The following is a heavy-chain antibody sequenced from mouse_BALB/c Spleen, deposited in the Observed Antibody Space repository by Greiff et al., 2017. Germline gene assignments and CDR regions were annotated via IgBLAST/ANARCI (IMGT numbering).Heavy chain of an antibody. D-gene: IGHD4-1*02. CDR3: ARSNWDGYYFDY. CDR2: ISSGSSTI. J-gene: IGHJ2*01. Sequence: EVKLVESGGGLVQPGGSRKLSCAASGFTFSSFGMHWVRQAPEKGLEWVAYISSGSSTIYYADTVKGRFTISRDNPKNTLFLQMTSLRPEDTAMYYCARSNWDGYYFDYWGQGTTLTVSS. V-gene: IGHV5-17*02. CDR1: GFTFSSFG.